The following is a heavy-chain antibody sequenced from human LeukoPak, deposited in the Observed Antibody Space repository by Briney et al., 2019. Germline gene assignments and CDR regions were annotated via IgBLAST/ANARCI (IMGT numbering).Heavy chain of an antibody. CDR1: GGSISSSSYY. D-gene: IGHD6-6*01. Sequence: PSETLSLTCTVSGGSISSSSYYWSWIRQPPGKGLEWIGYIYYSGSTNYNPSLKSRVTITVDTSKNQFSPKLSSVTAADTAVYYCARGPYSSSSLGIYYYYGMDVWGQGTTVTVSS. CDR3: ARGPYSSSSLGIYYYYGMDV. CDR2: IYYSGST. V-gene: IGHV4-61*01. J-gene: IGHJ6*02.